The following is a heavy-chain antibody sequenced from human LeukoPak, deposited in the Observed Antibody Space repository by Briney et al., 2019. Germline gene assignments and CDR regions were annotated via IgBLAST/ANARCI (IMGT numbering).Heavy chain of an antibody. CDR3: AKKYYYDSSGSSFDY. J-gene: IGHJ4*02. CDR1: GFTFSSYG. D-gene: IGHD3-22*01. Sequence: GGSLRLSCAASGFTFSSYGMSWVRQAPGKGLEWVSSISGSGGSTYYADSVKGRFTISRDNSKNTLYLQMNSLRAEDTAIYYCAKKYYYDSSGSSFDYWGQGTPVTVSS. CDR2: ISGSGGST. V-gene: IGHV3-23*01.